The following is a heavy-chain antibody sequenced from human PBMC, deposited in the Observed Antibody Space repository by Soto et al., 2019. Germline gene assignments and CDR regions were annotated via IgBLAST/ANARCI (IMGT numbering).Heavy chain of an antibody. J-gene: IGHJ4*02. CDR3: VQGRYPTMATPLDH. D-gene: IGHD2-15*01. Sequence: EVQLVESGGGLVQPGRSLRLSCAASGFTFDNCGMHWVRQAPGKGLEWVAGISWDSSTIGYADSVKGRFIISRDDAKTSLYLQMDSLRVEDTALYYCVQGRYPTMATPLDHWGQGNQVIVSS. CDR1: GFTFDNCG. CDR2: ISWDSSTI. V-gene: IGHV3-9*01.